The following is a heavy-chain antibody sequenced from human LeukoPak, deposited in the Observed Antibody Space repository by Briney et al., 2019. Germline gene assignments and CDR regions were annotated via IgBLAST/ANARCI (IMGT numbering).Heavy chain of an antibody. Sequence: SVKVSCKASGGTFSSYAISWVRQAPGQGLEWMGGIIPIFGTANYAQKFQGRVTITADESTSSAYMELSSLRSEDTAVYYCARDASSGEWLGIFDYWGQGTLVTVSS. CDR1: GGTFSSYA. CDR3: ARDASSGEWLGIFDY. V-gene: IGHV1-69*13. J-gene: IGHJ4*02. D-gene: IGHD3-3*01. CDR2: IIPIFGTA.